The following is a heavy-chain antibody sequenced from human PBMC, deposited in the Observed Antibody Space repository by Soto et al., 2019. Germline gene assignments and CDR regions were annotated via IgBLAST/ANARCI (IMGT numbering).Heavy chain of an antibody. CDR3: ARGPPSWDSRPYWYFDL. J-gene: IGHJ2*01. V-gene: IGHV3-7*03. CDR1: GFTFSSYA. CDR2: IKQDGSEE. D-gene: IGHD1-26*01. Sequence: GGSLRLSCAASGFTFSSYAMHWVRQAPGKGLEWVASIKQDGSEENYVDSVKGQITISRDNAKNSLFLQMNSLKDEDAAVYYCARGPPSWDSRPYWYFDLWGRGTLVTVS.